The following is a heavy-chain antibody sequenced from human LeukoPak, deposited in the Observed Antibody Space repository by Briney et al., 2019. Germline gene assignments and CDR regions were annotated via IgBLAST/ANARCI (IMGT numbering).Heavy chain of an antibody. CDR3: ARSGSQYYYDSSGYSH. V-gene: IGHV4-34*01. J-gene: IGHJ4*02. Sequence: SETLSLTCAVYGGSFSGYYWSWIRQPPGKGLEWIGEINHSGSTNYNPSLKSRVTISVDTSKNQFSLKLSSVTAADTAVYYCARSGSQYYYDSSGYSHWGQGTLVTASS. CDR2: INHSGST. D-gene: IGHD3-22*01. CDR1: GGSFSGYY.